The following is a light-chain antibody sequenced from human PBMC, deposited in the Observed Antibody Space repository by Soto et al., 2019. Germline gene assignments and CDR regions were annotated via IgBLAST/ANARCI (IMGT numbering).Light chain of an antibody. J-gene: IGKJ1*01. CDR3: QQCNTFWT. Sequence: DIQMTQSPSTLSASVGDRVTITCRASQNISSWLAWYQQKPGKAPKLLIYDVSSLESGVPSRFSGSGSGTGFTLTLSSLQADYSATYYCQQCNTFWTFGQGTKVEIK. CDR1: QNISSW. V-gene: IGKV1-5*01. CDR2: DVS.